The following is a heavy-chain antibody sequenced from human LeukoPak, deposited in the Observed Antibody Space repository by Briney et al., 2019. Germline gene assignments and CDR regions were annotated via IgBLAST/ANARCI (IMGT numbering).Heavy chain of an antibody. V-gene: IGHV3-7*01. Sequence: GGSLRLSCATSGFTFSSNWMSWVRHAPGRGLDWVANIKPDGSAEYYAASVKGRFTVSRDNAKNSLYLQMNSLRAEDTAVYYCAREGGCSSTSCYNPDYWGQGTLVTVSS. CDR1: GFTFSSNW. CDR2: IKPDGSAE. D-gene: IGHD2-2*02. CDR3: AREGGCSSTSCYNPDY. J-gene: IGHJ4*02.